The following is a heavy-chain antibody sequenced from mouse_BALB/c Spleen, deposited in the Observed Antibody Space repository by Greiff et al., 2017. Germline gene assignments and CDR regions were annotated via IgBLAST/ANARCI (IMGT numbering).Heavy chain of an antibody. CDR1: GYTFTSYW. V-gene: IGHV1S22*01. CDR2: IYPGSGST. D-gene: IGHD1-1*01. Sequence: LHQPGSELVRPGASVKLSCKASGYTFTSYWMHWVKQRHGQGLEWIGNIYPGSGSTNYDEKFKSKGTLTVDTSSSTAYMHLSSLTSEDSAVYYCTRGTTVVAGFDYWGQGTTLTVSS. CDR3: TRGTTVVAGFDY. J-gene: IGHJ2*01.